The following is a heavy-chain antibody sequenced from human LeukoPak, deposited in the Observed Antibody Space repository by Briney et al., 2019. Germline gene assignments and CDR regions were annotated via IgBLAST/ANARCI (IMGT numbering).Heavy chain of an antibody. V-gene: IGHV3-23*01. CDR1: GFTFSSSA. Sequence: PGGSLRLSCAASGFTFSSSAMSWVRQAPGKGLEWVSAISNNGGYTYYADSVQGRFTISRDNSKSTLYLQMNSLRAEDTAVYYCAKAGYYYDSSGDYYYYGMDVWGQGTTVTVSS. D-gene: IGHD3-22*01. CDR2: ISNNGGYT. J-gene: IGHJ6*02. CDR3: AKAGYYYDSSGDYYYYGMDV.